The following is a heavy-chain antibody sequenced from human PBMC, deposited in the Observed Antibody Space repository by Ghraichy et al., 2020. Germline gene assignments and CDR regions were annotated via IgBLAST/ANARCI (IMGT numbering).Heavy chain of an antibody. CDR3: AKGRRSSWYGAFDY. D-gene: IGHD6-13*01. J-gene: IGHJ4*02. V-gene: IGHV3-23*01. CDR2: ISNSGGST. CDR1: GLTFSSYA. Sequence: GEALNISCAVSGLTFSSYATNWVRQAPGKGLEWVSGISNSGGSTYYADSVKGRFTISRDNSKNTLYLQMTSLRPEDTAVYYCAKGRRSSWYGAFDYWGQGTLVTVSS.